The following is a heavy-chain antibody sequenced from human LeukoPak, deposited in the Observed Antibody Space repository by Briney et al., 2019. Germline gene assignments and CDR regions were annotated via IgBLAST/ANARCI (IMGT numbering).Heavy chain of an antibody. J-gene: IGHJ6*02. CDR1: GGSISSSSYY. CDR2: IYYSGST. V-gene: IGHV4-39*01. Sequence: SETLSLTCTVSGGSISSSSYYWGWIRQPPGKGLEWIGSIYYSGSTYYNPSLQSRVTISVDTSKNQSSLKLSSVTAADTAVYYCARHGDYSSSSPLDYYYYGMDVWGQGTTVTVSS. D-gene: IGHD6-6*01. CDR3: ARHGDYSSSSPLDYYYYGMDV.